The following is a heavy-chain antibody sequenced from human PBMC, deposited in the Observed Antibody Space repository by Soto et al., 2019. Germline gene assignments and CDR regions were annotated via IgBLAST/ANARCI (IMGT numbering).Heavy chain of an antibody. CDR1: GFSFGNYW. D-gene: IGHD3-3*01. CDR2: IKEDGSER. V-gene: IGHV3-7*03. J-gene: IGHJ4*02. Sequence: SLRLSCAVSGFSFGNYWMSWVRQAPGKGLEWLASIKEDGSERYYLDSVKGRFTISRDNAKDSLSLQMNSLSGEDTAFYYCASAVAPVTIFGEALSGYFDFWGQGALVTVSS. CDR3: ASAVAPVTIFGEALSGYFDF.